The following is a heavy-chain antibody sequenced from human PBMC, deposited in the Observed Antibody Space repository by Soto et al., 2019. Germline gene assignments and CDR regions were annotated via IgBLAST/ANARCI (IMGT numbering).Heavy chain of an antibody. Sequence: ASVKVSCKASGYTFTNYWICWARQAPGQGLEWMGWINTYNGNTNYAQKLQGRVTMTTDTSTRTAYMELRSLRSDDTAVYNCARVKVDGLDYWGQGTLVTVSS. V-gene: IGHV1-18*01. CDR1: GYTFTNYW. CDR2: INTYNGNT. CDR3: ARVKVDGLDY. J-gene: IGHJ4*02.